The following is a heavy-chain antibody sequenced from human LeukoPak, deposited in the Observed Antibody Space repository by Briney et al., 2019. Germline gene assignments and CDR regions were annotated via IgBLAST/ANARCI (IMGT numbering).Heavy chain of an antibody. CDR3: ARVTYYYDSSGYDY. D-gene: IGHD3-22*01. V-gene: IGHV1-69*13. Sequence: GASVKVSCKASGGTFSSYAISWVRQAPGQGLEWMGGIIPIFGTANYAQKFQGRVTITADESTSTAYMELSSLGSEDTAVYYCARVTYYYDSSGYDYWGQGTLVTVSS. J-gene: IGHJ4*02. CDR2: IIPIFGTA. CDR1: GGTFSSYA.